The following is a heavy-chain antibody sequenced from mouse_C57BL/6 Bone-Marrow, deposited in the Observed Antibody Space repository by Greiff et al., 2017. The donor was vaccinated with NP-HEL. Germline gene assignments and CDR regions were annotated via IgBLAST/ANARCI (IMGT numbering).Heavy chain of an antibody. CDR1: GYTFTDYY. CDR3: ARFPGGAY. V-gene: IGHV1-26*01. CDR2: INPNNGGT. Sequence: EVQLQQSGPELVKPGASVKISCKASGYTFTDYYMNWVKQSHGKSLEWIGDINPNNGGTSYNQKFKGKATLTVDKSSSTAYMELRSLTSEDSAVYYCARFPGGAYWGQGTLVTVSA. J-gene: IGHJ3*01.